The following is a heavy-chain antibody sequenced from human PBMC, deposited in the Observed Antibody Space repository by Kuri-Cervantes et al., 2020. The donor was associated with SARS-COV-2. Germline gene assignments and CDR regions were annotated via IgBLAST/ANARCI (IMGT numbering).Heavy chain of an antibody. CDR3: AKPGSVRGIIREDHYGLDV. CDR2: ISYDGRDT. D-gene: IGHD3-10*01. CDR1: GFTFSNSA. J-gene: IGHJ6*02. Sequence: GGSLRLSCAASGFTFSNSALNWVRQAPGRGLEWVAVISYDGRDTYYGDSVKGRFTISRDNSKNTLYLQMNSLRPEDTGVYYCAKPGSVRGIIREDHYGLDVWGQGTTVTVSS. V-gene: IGHV3-30*18.